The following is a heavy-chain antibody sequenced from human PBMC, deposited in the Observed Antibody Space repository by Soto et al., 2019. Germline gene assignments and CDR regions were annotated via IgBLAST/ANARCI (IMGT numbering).Heavy chain of an antibody. CDR3: AGSSTYYDILTGYKATDDY. Sequence: PSETLSLTCXVSGGSISSYYWSWIRQPPGKGLEWIGYIYYSGSTNYNPSLKSRVTISVDTSKNQFSLKLSSVTAADTAVYYCAGSSTYYDILTGYKATDDYWGQGTLVTVSS. V-gene: IGHV4-59*01. CDR1: GGSISSYY. J-gene: IGHJ4*02. D-gene: IGHD3-9*01. CDR2: IYYSGST.